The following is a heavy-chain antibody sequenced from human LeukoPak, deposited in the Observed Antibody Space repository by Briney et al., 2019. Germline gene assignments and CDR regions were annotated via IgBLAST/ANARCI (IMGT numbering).Heavy chain of an antibody. J-gene: IGHJ5*02. CDR3: AGGGGLVPGTWFDP. D-gene: IGHD6-19*01. Sequence: GASVKVSCKASGYTFTNFGISWVRQAPGQGLEWMGWISAYNGNTNYAQEFQGRVTMTTDASTSTAYLELRSLRSDDTAVYYCAGGGGLVPGTWFDPWGQGTLVTVSS. CDR2: ISAYNGNT. V-gene: IGHV1-18*01. CDR1: GYTFTNFG.